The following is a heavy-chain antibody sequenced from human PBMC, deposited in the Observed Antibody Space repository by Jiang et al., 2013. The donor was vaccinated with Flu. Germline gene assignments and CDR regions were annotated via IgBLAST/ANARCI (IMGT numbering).Heavy chain of an antibody. D-gene: IGHD6-13*01. V-gene: IGHV7-4-1*02. J-gene: IGHJ4*02. CDR1: GYTFTSYA. Sequence: QSGSELKKPGASVKVSCKASGYTFTSYAMNWVRQAPGQGLEWMGWINTNTGNPTYAQGFTGRFVFSLDTSVSTAYLQISSLKAEDTAVYYCARDWYSSSWYISRGGGYWGQGTLVTVSS. CDR2: INTNTGNP. CDR3: ARDWYSSSWYISRGGGY.